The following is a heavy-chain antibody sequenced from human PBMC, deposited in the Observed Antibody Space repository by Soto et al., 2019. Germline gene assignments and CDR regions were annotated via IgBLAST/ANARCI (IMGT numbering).Heavy chain of an antibody. Sequence: PGGSLRLSCAASGFTFSSYWMSWVRQAPGKGLEWVANIKQDGSEKYYVDSVKGRFTISRDNAKNSLYLQMNSLRAEDTAVYYCAHRFYSGSYFWFDPWGQGTLVTVSS. V-gene: IGHV3-7*05. CDR2: IKQDGSEK. CDR3: AHRFYSGSYFWFDP. J-gene: IGHJ5*02. D-gene: IGHD1-26*01. CDR1: GFTFSSYW.